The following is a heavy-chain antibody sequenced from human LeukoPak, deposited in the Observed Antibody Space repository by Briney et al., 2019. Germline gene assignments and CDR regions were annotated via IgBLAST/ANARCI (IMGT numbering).Heavy chain of an antibody. CDR1: GFTFSDHY. CDR2: ISTSGTYT. J-gene: IGHJ6*02. CDR3: ARGLYGLDV. Sequence: GGSLRLSCAASGFTFSDHYMSWIRQVPGKGLEWVSFISTSGTYTNYADSVKGRFTISRDNAKNSLYLQMNSLRAEDTAVYYCARGLYGLDVWGQGTTVTVSS. V-gene: IGHV3-11*03.